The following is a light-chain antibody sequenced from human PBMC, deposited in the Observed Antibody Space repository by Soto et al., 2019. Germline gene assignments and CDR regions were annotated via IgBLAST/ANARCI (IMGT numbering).Light chain of an antibody. CDR1: QGINNY. CDR2: ATS. CDR3: QNYNSAPWA. V-gene: IGKV1-27*01. J-gene: IGKJ1*01. Sequence: DVQMTQSPSSLSASVGDRVTITCRASQGINNYLAWYQRKPGKVPKLLIYATSTLQSGVPSRFSGTGSGTDFTLTINSLQPEDVATYYCQNYNSAPWAFGQGTKVEI.